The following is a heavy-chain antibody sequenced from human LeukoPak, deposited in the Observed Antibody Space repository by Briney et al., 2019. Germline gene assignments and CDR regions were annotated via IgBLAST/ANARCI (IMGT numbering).Heavy chain of an antibody. CDR2: IYYSG. D-gene: IGHD4-17*01. Sequence: SETLSLTCTVSGASISSYYWSWIRQPPGQGLEWIGYIYYSGYHNPSLKSRVTISVDTSKNQFSLKLSSVTAADTAVYYCARGPMDYRDYVHFDYWGRGNLVTVSS. CDR1: GASISSYY. J-gene: IGHJ4*02. CDR3: ARGPMDYRDYVHFDY. V-gene: IGHV4-59*01.